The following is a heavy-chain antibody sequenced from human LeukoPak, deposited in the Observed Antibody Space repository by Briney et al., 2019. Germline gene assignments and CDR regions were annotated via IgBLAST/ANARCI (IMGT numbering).Heavy chain of an antibody. V-gene: IGHV4-4*07. CDR3: ARVKLRWLQSSGAFDI. Sequence: SETLSLTCTVSGGSISSYYWSWIRQPAGKGLEWIGRIYTSGSTNYNPSLKSRVTMSVDTSKNQFFLKLSSVTAADTAVYYCARVKLRWLQSSGAFDIWGQGTMVTVSS. D-gene: IGHD5-24*01. J-gene: IGHJ3*02. CDR2: IYTSGST. CDR1: GGSISSYY.